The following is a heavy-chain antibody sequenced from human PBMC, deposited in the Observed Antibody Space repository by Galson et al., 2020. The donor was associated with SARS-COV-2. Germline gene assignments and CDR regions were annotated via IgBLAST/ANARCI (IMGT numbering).Heavy chain of an antibody. D-gene: IGHD3-16*02. CDR3: ARVAYWGSYRRHFDY. CDR1: GGTFGNYA. V-gene: IGHV1-69*13. J-gene: IGHJ4*02. CDR2: TIPVYGIT. Sequence: SVKVSCKASGGTFGNYAFNWVRQAPGQGLEWMGGTIPVYGITNHAQKFQDRVTITADDATITAYMELSSLTSDDPATYYCARVAYWGSYRRHFDYWGRGTLVTVSS.